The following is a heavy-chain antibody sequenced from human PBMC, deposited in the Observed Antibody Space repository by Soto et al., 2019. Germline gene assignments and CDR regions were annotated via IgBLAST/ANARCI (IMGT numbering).Heavy chain of an antibody. CDR1: GFTFSSYG. Sequence: GGSLRLSCAASGFTFSSYGMHWVRQAPGKGLEWVAVISYDGSNKYYADSVKGRFTISRDNSKNTLYLQMNSLRAEDTAVYYCAKDYGQYSSSWYPNYYYYYYMDVWGKGTTVTVSS. CDR3: AKDYGQYSSSWYPNYYYYYYMDV. J-gene: IGHJ6*03. D-gene: IGHD6-13*01. V-gene: IGHV3-30*18. CDR2: ISYDGSNK.